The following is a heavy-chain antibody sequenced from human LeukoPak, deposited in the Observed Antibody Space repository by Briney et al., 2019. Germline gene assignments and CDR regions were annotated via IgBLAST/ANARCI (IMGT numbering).Heavy chain of an antibody. V-gene: IGHV3-23*01. J-gene: IGHJ6*03. CDR1: GFTFSSYA. D-gene: IGHD3-3*01. CDR2: ISGNGGST. CDR3: AKAHRITIFGVVRSGHYYYYMDV. Sequence: GGSLRLSCAASGFTFSSYAMSWVRQAPGKGLEWVSAISGNGGSTYYADSVKGRFTISRDNSKNTLYLQMNSLRAEDTAVYYCAKAHRITIFGVVRSGHYYYYMDVWGKGTTVTVSS.